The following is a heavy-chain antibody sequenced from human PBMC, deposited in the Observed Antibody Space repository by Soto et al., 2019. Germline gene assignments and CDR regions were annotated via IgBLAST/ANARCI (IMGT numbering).Heavy chain of an antibody. D-gene: IGHD5-18*01. V-gene: IGHV3-30-3*02. CDR3: VKWGIQRWTSYFYAMDV. CDR1: GFTFSSYA. CDR2: ISYDGSNK. Sequence: PGGSLRLSCAASGFTFSSYAMHWVRQAPGKGLEWVAVISYDGSNKYYADSVKGRFTISRDNSKNTLYLQMSSLRAEDTAVYYCVKWGIQRWTSYFYAMDVWGQGTTVTVSS. J-gene: IGHJ6*02.